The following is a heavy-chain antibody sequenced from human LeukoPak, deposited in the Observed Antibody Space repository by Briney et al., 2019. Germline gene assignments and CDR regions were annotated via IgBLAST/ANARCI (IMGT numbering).Heavy chain of an antibody. CDR1: GFTFSSYS. J-gene: IGHJ3*02. Sequence: GGSLRLSCAASGFTFSSYSMNWVRQAPGKGLEWVSSISSSSSYIYYADSVKGRFTISRDNAKNSLYLQMNSLRAEDTAVYYCFLCEPRMKYCSGGSCYRRSKSPRGDAFDIWGQGTMVTVSS. D-gene: IGHD2-15*01. CDR3: FLCEPRMKYCSGGSCYRRSKSPRGDAFDI. CDR2: ISSSSSYI. V-gene: IGHV3-21*01.